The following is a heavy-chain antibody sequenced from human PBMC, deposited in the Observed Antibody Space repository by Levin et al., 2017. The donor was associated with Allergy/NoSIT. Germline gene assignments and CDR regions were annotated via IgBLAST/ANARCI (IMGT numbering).Heavy chain of an antibody. J-gene: IGHJ5*02. CDR1: GFTFSTYS. Sequence: GESLKISCAASGFTFSTYSMNWVRQAPGKGLEWVSYISSSSSTIYYADSVKGRFTISRDNAKNSLYLQMNSLRAEDTAVYYCARAPGIASSWGQGTLVTVSS. V-gene: IGHV3-48*01. D-gene: IGHD2-21*01. CDR3: ARAPGIASS. CDR2: ISSSSSTI.